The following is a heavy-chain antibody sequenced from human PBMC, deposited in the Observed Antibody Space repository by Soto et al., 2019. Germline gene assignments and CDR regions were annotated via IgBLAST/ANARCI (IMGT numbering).Heavy chain of an antibody. J-gene: IGHJ4*02. V-gene: IGHV4-34*01. CDR1: GGSFSGYF. CDR2: VNYGGST. D-gene: IGHD6-13*01. Sequence: QVQLHQWGAGLLKPSETLSLTCAVSGGSFSGYFWGRIRQPPGKGLEWIGEVNYGGSTNYTPSLKDRLTMAVDTYNNQVSLRLTSVTAADTAVYFCVRGGLSGSSWYYFDFWGQGSLVAVSS. CDR3: VRGGLSGSSWYYFDF.